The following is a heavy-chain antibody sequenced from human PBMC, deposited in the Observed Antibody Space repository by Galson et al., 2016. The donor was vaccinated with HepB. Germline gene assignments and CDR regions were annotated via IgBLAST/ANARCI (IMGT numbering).Heavy chain of an antibody. J-gene: IGHJ6*02. CDR2: ISYHGSDK. V-gene: IGHV3-30-3*01. Sequence: SLRLSCEASGFAFSGSAMHWVRQAPGKGLEWVAAISYHGSDKYYADSVKGRVTISRDNSNNTLYLQMTSLSPEDTAVYYWARDKSFYYYGMDVWGQGTTVTVSS. CDR3: ARDKSFYYYGMDV. CDR1: GFAFSGSA.